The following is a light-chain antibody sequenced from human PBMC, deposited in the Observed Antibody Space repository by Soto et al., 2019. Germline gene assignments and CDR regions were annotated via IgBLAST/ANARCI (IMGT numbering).Light chain of an antibody. CDR1: QSISSW. J-gene: IGKJ1*01. Sequence: DIPITQSPSTLAASVRGRVTLTFRASQSISSWLAWYQQKPGKDPKVLIYDDSSLESGVPSRFSGSGSGTEFTLTISSLQPDDFATYYCQQYNSYWTFGQGTKVDIK. CDR3: QQYNSYWT. CDR2: DDS. V-gene: IGKV1-5*01.